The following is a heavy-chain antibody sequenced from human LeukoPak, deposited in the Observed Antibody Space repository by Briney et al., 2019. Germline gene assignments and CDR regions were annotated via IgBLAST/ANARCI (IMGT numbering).Heavy chain of an antibody. Sequence: ASVKVSCKASGYTFTSYGISWVRQAPGQGLEWMGWISAYNGNTNYAQKLQGRVTMTTDTSTSTAYMELRSLRSDDTAVYYCARNSPAHSYGPDVGDFDYWGQGTLVTVSS. CDR3: ARNSPAHSYGPDVGDFDY. CDR2: ISAYNGNT. J-gene: IGHJ4*02. V-gene: IGHV1-18*01. D-gene: IGHD5-18*01. CDR1: GYTFTSYG.